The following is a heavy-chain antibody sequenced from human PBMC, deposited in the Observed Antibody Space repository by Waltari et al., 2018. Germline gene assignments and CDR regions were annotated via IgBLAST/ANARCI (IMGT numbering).Heavy chain of an antibody. Sequence: YNPSLKSRLTISLDTSKNQFSLQLTSVSAADTAVYYCAREPLYWGQGTLVTVSS. J-gene: IGHJ4*02. V-gene: IGHV4-31*02. CDR3: AREPLY.